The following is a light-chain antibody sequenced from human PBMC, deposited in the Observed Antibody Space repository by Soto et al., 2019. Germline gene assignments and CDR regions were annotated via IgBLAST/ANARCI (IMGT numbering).Light chain of an antibody. CDR2: HAS. V-gene: IGKV3-20*01. Sequence: EIVLKQSPGTLSLSPGERATLSCRASRSVSSSFLAWYQQKSGQAPRLLIHHASSRATGIPDRFSGSGSGTDFTLTISRLEPEDFALYFCQQYGSSPWTFGQGTKVDIK. J-gene: IGKJ1*01. CDR1: RSVSSSF. CDR3: QQYGSSPWT.